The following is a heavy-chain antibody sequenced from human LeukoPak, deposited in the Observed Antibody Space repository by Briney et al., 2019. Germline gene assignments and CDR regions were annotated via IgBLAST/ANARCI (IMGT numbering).Heavy chain of an antibody. D-gene: IGHD3-16*01. V-gene: IGHV3-7*01. CDR2: INQDGSEK. Sequence: GGSLRLSCEASGFRFGGFWMNWVRQAPGKGPERVANINQDGSEKLYVDSVKGRFTISRNNAKNSLYLQMNSLRVEDTAVYYCTRDVREAYDIWGHGTMVTVSS. J-gene: IGHJ3*02. CDR1: GFRFGGFW. CDR3: TRDVREAYDI.